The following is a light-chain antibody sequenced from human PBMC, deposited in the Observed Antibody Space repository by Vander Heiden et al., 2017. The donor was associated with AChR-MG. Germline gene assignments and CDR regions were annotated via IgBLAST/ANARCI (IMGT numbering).Light chain of an antibody. J-gene: IGKJ5*01. Sequence: EIVLTQSPGPLPLSPAERATLPCRASQRVSSSYFAFYQPKPGQAPILLIPGASTRASGVPNRFSASGSGTDFTLTISRLEPEASAVYFCQQSGTLITFGQGTRLEIK. CDR3: QQSGTLIT. CDR2: GAS. V-gene: IGKV3-20*01. CDR1: QRVSSSY.